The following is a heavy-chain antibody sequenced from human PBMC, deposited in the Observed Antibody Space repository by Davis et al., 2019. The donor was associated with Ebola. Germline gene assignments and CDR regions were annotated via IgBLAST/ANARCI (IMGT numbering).Heavy chain of an antibody. CDR2: IYYSRST. J-gene: IGHJ5*02. D-gene: IGHD3-16*01. V-gene: IGHV4-61*08. CDR3: ARSLYPGYDGGLWWFAP. Sequence: MPGGSLRLSCTVSGGSISSGDYYWSWIRQPPGKGLEWFGYIYYSRSTNYNPSLKSPVTITVDTSKNQFSLKLSSVTAPDTAVYYCARSLYPGYDGGLWWFAPWGQGTLVTVSS. CDR1: GGSISSGDYY.